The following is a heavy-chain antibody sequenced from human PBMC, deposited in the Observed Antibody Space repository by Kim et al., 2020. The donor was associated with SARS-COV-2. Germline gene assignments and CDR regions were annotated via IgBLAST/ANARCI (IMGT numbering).Heavy chain of an antibody. Sequence: GGSLRLSCAASGFTFSSYSMNWVRQAPGKGLEWVSSISSSSSYIYYADSVKGRFTISRDNAKNSLYLQMNSLRAEDTAVYYCARDRAVTTEFDYWGQGTLVTVSS. CDR3: ARDRAVTTEFDY. J-gene: IGHJ4*02. CDR1: GFTFSSYS. V-gene: IGHV3-21*01. CDR2: ISSSSSYI. D-gene: IGHD4-17*01.